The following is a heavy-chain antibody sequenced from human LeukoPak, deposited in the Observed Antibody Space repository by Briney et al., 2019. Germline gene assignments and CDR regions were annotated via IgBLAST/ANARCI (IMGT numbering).Heavy chain of an antibody. Sequence: SETLSLTCTVSGRSISSYYWRWIPQPTGKGLECIVYIYYRESPNYNPSLKSRHTLSVDTSNNQFSLKLRSVTAPATALFSCALLSGSYWAYFDCCGQGSLLTV. CDR3: ALLSGSYWAYFDC. J-gene: IGHJ4*02. V-gene: IGHV4-59*01. CDR1: GRSISSYY. CDR2: IYYRESP. D-gene: IGHD1-26*01.